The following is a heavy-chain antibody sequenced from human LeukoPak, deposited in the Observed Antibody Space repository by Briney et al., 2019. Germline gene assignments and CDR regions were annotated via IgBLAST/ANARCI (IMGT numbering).Heavy chain of an antibody. J-gene: IGHJ4*02. CDR2: ISSSSSTI. Sequence: PGGSLRLSCAASGFTFSSYSMNWVRQAPGKGLEWVSYISSSSSTIYYADSVKGRFTISRDNSKNTLYLQMNSLRAEDTAVYYCAKYHYGSGTSLGYWGQGTLVTVSS. CDR3: AKYHYGSGTSLGY. CDR1: GFTFSSYS. D-gene: IGHD3-10*01. V-gene: IGHV3-48*01.